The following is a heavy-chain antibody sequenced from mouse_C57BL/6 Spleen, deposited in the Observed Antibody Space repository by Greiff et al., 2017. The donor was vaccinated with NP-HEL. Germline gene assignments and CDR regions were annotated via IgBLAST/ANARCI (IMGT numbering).Heavy chain of an antibody. Sequence: QVQLQQSGPVLVKPGASVKLSCKASGYTFTSYWMHWVKQRPGRGLEWIGRIDPNSGGTKYNEKFKSKATLTVDKPSSTAYMQLSSLTSEDSAVYYCARWDGILYYFDYWGQGTTLTVSS. V-gene: IGHV1-72*01. CDR2: IDPNSGGT. J-gene: IGHJ2*01. CDR3: ARWDGILYYFDY. D-gene: IGHD2-1*01. CDR1: GYTFTSYW.